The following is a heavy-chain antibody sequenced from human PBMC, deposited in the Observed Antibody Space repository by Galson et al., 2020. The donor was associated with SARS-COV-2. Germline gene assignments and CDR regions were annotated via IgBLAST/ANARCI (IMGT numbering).Heavy chain of an antibody. CDR3: ARGNEFRPYSAFNN. D-gene: IGHD1-26*01. CDR2: IYHSGNT. V-gene: IGHV4-38-2*01. CDR1: GYSISSGYH. Sequence: SETLSLTCAVSGYSISSGYHWGWLRQPPGKGLECIGSIYHSGNTYYNPSLESRVTISVDTSKTQFSLKLNSVTAADTAVYYCARGNEFRPYSAFNNWGQGTLVTVSS. J-gene: IGHJ4*02.